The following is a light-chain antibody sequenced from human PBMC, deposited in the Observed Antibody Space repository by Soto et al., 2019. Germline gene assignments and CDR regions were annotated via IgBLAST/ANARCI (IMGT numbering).Light chain of an antibody. CDR2: WAS. CDR3: QQYYSTHPYT. J-gene: IGKJ2*01. V-gene: IGKV4-1*01. CDR1: QSVLYSSNNKNY. Sequence: DIVMTQSPDSLAVSLGERATINCKSSQSVLYSSNNKNYLAWYQQKPGQPPKLLIYWASTRESGVPDRFSGSGSGTDFTLNISSLQAEDEAVYYYQQYYSTHPYTFGQGTKLEIK.